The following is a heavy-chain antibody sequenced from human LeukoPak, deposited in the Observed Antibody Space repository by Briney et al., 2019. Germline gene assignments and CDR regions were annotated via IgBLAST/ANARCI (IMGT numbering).Heavy chain of an antibody. Sequence: ASVKVSCKASGYTFTGYYMHWVRQAPGQGLEWMGWINPNSGGTNYAQNFQGRVTMTRDTSISTAYMELSRLRSDDTAVYYCARGLSYSSGWYDPGDYWGQGTLVTVSS. V-gene: IGHV1-2*02. D-gene: IGHD6-19*01. CDR3: ARGLSYSSGWYDPGDY. J-gene: IGHJ4*02. CDR2: INPNSGGT. CDR1: GYTFTGYY.